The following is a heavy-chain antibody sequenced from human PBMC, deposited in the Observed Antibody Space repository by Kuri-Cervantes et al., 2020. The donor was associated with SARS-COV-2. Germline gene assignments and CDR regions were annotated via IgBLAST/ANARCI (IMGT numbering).Heavy chain of an antibody. Sequence: GGSLRLSCAASGFTFSSYEMNWVRQAPGKGLEWISYISSSGSNIYYADSVKGRFTISRDNAKNSLYLQMNSLRAEDTAVYYCAPRGEGSGFDYWGQGTLVTVSS. D-gene: IGHD3-16*01. CDR3: APRGEGSGFDY. CDR2: ISSSGSNI. V-gene: IGHV3-48*03. J-gene: IGHJ4*02. CDR1: GFTFSSYE.